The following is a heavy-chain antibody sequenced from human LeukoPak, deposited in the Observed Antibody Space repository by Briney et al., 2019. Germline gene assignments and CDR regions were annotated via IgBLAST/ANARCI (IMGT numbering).Heavy chain of an antibody. CDR1: GYTFTSYD. Sequence: ASVKVSCKASGYTFTSYDINWVRQATGQGLEWMGWMNPNSGNTGYAQKFQGRVTMTRNTSISTAYMELSSLRSEDTAVYYCARGPYPYQLLYRGDDWFAPWGQGTLVTVSS. CDR2: MNPNSGNT. D-gene: IGHD2-2*02. CDR3: ARGPYPYQLLYRGDDWFAP. V-gene: IGHV1-8*01. J-gene: IGHJ5*02.